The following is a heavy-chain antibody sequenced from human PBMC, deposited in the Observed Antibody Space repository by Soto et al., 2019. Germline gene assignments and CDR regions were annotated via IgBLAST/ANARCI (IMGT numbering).Heavy chain of an antibody. D-gene: IGHD6-6*01. V-gene: IGHV5-51*01. CDR1: GYSFTSYW. Sequence: PGESLKICCKGSGYSFTSYWIGWVRQMPGKGLEWMGIIYPGDSDTRYSPSFQGQVTISADKSISTAYLQWSSLKASDTAMYYCALHWQQLVRFSAFDIRAQRTMVTGSS. J-gene: IGHJ3*02. CDR2: IYPGDSDT. CDR3: ALHWQQLVRFSAFDI.